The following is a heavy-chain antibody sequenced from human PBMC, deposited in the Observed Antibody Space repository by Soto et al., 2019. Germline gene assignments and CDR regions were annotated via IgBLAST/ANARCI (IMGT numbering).Heavy chain of an antibody. D-gene: IGHD2-8*01. CDR1: GGSISSGGYY. CDR3: ARVLTGYYYGMDV. Sequence: SETLSLTCTVSGGSISSGGYYWSWIRQHPGKGLEWIGYIYYSGSTYYNPSLKSRVTISVDTSKNQFSLKLSSVTAADTAVYYCARVLTGYYYGMDVWGQGTTVTVSS. CDR2: IYYSGST. J-gene: IGHJ6*02. V-gene: IGHV4-31*03.